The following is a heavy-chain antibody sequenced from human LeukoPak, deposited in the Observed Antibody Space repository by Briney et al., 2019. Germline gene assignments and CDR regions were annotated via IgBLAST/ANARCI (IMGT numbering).Heavy chain of an antibody. Sequence: SETLSLTCTVSGGSISSYYWRWIRQPPGKGLGWIGYIYYSGSTNYNPSLKSRVTISVDTPKNQFSLKLSSVTAADTAVYYCARAIAAAEFDPWGQGTLVTVSS. J-gene: IGHJ5*02. CDR1: GGSISSYY. CDR3: ARAIAAAEFDP. CDR2: IYYSGST. V-gene: IGHV4-59*01. D-gene: IGHD6-13*01.